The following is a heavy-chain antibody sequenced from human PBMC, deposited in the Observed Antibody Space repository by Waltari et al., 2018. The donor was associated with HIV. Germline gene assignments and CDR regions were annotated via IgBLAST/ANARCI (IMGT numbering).Heavy chain of an antibody. CDR2: IYTSGST. V-gene: IGHV4-61*02. CDR3: ARDERYYDSSGYFNWFDP. D-gene: IGHD3-22*01. Sequence: QVQLQESGPGLVKPSQTLSLTCTVSGGSISSGSYYWSWIRQPAGKGLEWIGRIYTSGSTNSHPSLKSRVTISVDTSKNQFSLKLSSVTAADTAVYYCARDERYYDSSGYFNWFDPWGQGTLVTVSS. J-gene: IGHJ5*02. CDR1: GGSISSGSYY.